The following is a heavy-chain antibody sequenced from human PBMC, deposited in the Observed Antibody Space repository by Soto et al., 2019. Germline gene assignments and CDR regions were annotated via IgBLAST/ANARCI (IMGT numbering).Heavy chain of an antibody. CDR2: IIPVFQTA. Sequence: QEQLVQSGAEVKKPGSSVKVSCKASGGLFSSYPISWVRQVPGQGLEWMGGIIPVFQTAYYTQRFQGRVTITADESTTTAYMELSSRRSEDTAISYCARGGSGYTCFNEFWGQGTLVTVAS. CDR3: ARGGSGYTCFNEF. J-gene: IGHJ4*02. CDR1: GGLFSSYP. V-gene: IGHV1-69*01. D-gene: IGHD3-22*01.